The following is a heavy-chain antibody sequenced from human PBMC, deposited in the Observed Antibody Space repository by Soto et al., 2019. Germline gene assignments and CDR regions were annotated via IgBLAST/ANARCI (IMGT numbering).Heavy chain of an antibody. Sequence: PSETLSLTCAVSGYSISSGYYWGWIRQPPGKGLEWIGSIYRSGKTYFNSTLKSRVTMSVDTSKNHFSLDLSSVTAADTAVYYCVRGDLLYYFVNWGQGTLVTVSS. CDR2: IYRSGKT. CDR3: VRGDLLYYFVN. CDR1: GYSISSGYY. V-gene: IGHV4-38-2*01. D-gene: IGHD2-21*02. J-gene: IGHJ4*02.